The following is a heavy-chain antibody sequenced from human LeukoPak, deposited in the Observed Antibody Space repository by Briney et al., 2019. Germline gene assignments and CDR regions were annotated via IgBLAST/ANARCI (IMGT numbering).Heavy chain of an antibody. Sequence: GGSLRLSCAASGFTVSSNYRSWVLQAPGKGLESVSVIYSGGSTYYSDSVKGRFTISRDNSKNTLYLQMNSLRAEDTAVYYCARDRGPSSYYGMDVWGQGTTVTVSS. D-gene: IGHD3-10*01. CDR3: ARDRGPSSYYGMDV. CDR1: GFTVSSNY. J-gene: IGHJ6*02. CDR2: IYSGGST. V-gene: IGHV3-66*01.